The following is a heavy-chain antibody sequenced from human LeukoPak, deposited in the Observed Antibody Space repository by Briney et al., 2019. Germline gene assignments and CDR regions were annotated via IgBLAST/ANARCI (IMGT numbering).Heavy chain of an antibody. CDR3: ARDQWLVN. V-gene: IGHV3-21*01. D-gene: IGHD6-19*01. CDR1: GFTFSSYS. Sequence: PGGSLRLSCAASGFTFSSYSMNWVRQAPGKGLEWVSSISSSSSEIYYADSVKGRFTISRDNAKNSLYLQMNSLRAEDTAVYYCARDQWLVNWGQGTLVTVSS. CDR2: ISSSSSEI. J-gene: IGHJ4*02.